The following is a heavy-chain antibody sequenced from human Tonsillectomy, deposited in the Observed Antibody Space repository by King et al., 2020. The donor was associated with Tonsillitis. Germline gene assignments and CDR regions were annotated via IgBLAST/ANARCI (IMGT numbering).Heavy chain of an antibody. J-gene: IGHJ4*02. CDR1: GFTFSSYW. CDR3: ARALSPNYGSGGLDC. V-gene: IGHV3-7*01. D-gene: IGHD3-10*01. CDR2: RKRDGSEK. Sequence: VQLVESGGGLVQPGGSLRLSCAASGFTFSSYWMSWVRQAPGKGLEGVANRKRDGSEKYYVDSVKGRFTISRDNAKNSLYLQMNSLRAEDTAVYYCARALSPNYGSGGLDCWGQGTLVTVSS.